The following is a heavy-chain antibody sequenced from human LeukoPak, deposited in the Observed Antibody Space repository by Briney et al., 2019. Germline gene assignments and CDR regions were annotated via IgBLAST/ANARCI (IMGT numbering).Heavy chain of an antibody. CDR2: ISYDGSNK. V-gene: IGHV3-30*03. D-gene: IGHD6-13*01. Sequence: GGSLRLSCAASGFTFSSYGMHWVRQAPGKGLEWVAVISYDGSNKYYADSVKGRFTISRDNSKNTLYLQMNSLRAEDTAVYYCARDAQRAAAGTLGLDFDYWGQGTLVTVSS. J-gene: IGHJ4*02. CDR3: ARDAQRAAAGTLGLDFDY. CDR1: GFTFSSYG.